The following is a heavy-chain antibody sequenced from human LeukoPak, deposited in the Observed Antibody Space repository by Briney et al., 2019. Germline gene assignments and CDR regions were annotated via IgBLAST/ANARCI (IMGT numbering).Heavy chain of an antibody. V-gene: IGHV3-33*01. CDR2: IWSDGSNK. D-gene: IGHD2-15*01. CDR3: ARVTMVAAASYNWFVP. Sequence: GGSLRLSCAASGFTFSNYGMHWVRQAPGKGRVWVAVIWSDGSNKYYADSVRGRFTIYRDNSKNTLYLQMNSLRAEDTAVYYCARVTMVAAASYNWFVPWGQGTLVTVSS. J-gene: IGHJ5*02. CDR1: GFTFSNYG.